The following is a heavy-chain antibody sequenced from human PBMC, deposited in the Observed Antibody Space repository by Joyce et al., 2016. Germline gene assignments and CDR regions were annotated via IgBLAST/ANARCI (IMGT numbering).Heavy chain of an antibody. CDR3: ARDAPSEDNWFDP. CDR1: GGIFTTYA. CDR2: IVPLFGKT. Sequence: QVQLVQSGAEAKKSGSSVNVSCTASGGIFTTYAFSWVRQVPGQRPEWMGGIVPLFGKTKSSQKFQDKLTLSADKSTRTIYMNLRSLNFDDTAVYFCARDAPSEDNWFDPWGQGTLVTVSS. J-gene: IGHJ5*02. V-gene: IGHV1-69*06.